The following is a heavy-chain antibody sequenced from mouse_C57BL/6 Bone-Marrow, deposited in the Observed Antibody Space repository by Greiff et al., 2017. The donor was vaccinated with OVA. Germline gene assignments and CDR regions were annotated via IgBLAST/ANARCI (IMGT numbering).Heavy chain of an antibody. CDR3: ARQGGYYVPYYAMDY. J-gene: IGHJ4*01. Sequence: EVQRVESGGGLVQPGGSLKLSCAASGFDFSRSWMSWVRQAPGKGLEWIGEIDPDSSTISYTPSLKDKFIISRDNAENTLNLQMSKVRSEDTALYYCARQGGYYVPYYAMDYWGQGTSVTVSS. CDR1: GFDFSRSW. D-gene: IGHD2-3*01. V-gene: IGHV4-1*02. CDR2: IDPDSSTI.